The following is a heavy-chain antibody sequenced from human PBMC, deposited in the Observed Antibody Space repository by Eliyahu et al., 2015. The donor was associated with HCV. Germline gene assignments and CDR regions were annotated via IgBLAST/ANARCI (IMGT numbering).Heavy chain of an antibody. V-gene: IGHV3-23*04. J-gene: IGHJ4*02. CDR1: GFTFXXHA. Sequence: EVQLVESGGGLVQPGGSLRLSCAASGFTFXXHAXSWVRQAXGEGXGWGSAISGSGGSTYYADSVKGRFTISRDNSKNTLYLQMNSLRAEDTAVYYCAKMGLLWFGELFEGSYYFDYWGQGTLVTVSS. CDR2: ISGSGGST. D-gene: IGHD3-10*01. CDR3: AKMGLLWFGELFEGSYYFDY.